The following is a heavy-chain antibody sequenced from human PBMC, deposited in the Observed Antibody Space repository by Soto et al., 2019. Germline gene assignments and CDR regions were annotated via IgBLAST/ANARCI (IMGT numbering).Heavy chain of an antibody. CDR1: GFTFSSYG. V-gene: IGHV3-30*18. CDR3: AKDGEDSSLTYYYYYGMDV. D-gene: IGHD6-13*01. CDR2: ISYDGSNK. J-gene: IGHJ6*02. Sequence: QVQLVESGGGVVQPGRSLRLSCAASGFTFSSYGMHWVRQAPGKGLEWVAVISYDGSNKYYADSVKGRFTISRDNSKNTLYLQMNSLRAEDTAVYYCAKDGEDSSLTYYYYYGMDVWGQGTTVTVSS.